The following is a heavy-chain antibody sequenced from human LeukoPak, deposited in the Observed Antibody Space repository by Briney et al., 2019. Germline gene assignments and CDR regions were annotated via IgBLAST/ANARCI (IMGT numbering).Heavy chain of an antibody. Sequence: GGPLRPSCAASGFTFTNAWMSWVRQAPGKGLEWVGRIKSKTDGGTTDYAAPVKGRFTISRDDSKNTLYLQMNSLKTEDTAVYYCTTDDYYDSSGYHPGFDDWGQGTLVTVSS. V-gene: IGHV3-15*01. CDR3: TTDDYYDSSGYHPGFDD. CDR1: GFTFTNAW. CDR2: IKSKTDGGTT. J-gene: IGHJ4*02. D-gene: IGHD3-22*01.